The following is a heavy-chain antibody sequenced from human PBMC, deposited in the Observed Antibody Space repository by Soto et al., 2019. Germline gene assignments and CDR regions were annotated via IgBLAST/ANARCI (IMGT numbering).Heavy chain of an antibody. CDR3: ARPTYYYDSSGPPAY. D-gene: IGHD3-22*01. J-gene: IGHJ4*02. CDR2: ISSRSSTI. CDR1: GFTFSTYS. Sequence: GGSLRLSCAASGFTFSTYSMNWVRQAPGKGLEWVSYISSRSSTIFYTEYVKGRFTVSRDNAKNSLYLQMNSLRAEDIAVYYCARPTYYYDSSGPPAYWGQGTLVTVSS. V-gene: IGHV3-48*01.